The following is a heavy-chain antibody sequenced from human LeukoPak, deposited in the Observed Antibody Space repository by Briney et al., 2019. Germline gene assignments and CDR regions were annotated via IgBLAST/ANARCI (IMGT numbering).Heavy chain of an antibody. D-gene: IGHD6-19*01. CDR2: INHSGST. CDR1: SGSISTSNYY. Sequence: SETLSLTCTVSSGSISTSNYYWGWVRQPPGKGLEWIGEINHSGSTNYNPSLKSRVTISVDTSKNQFSLKLSSVTAADTAVYYCARRDGWYPQEVQHWGQGTLVTVSS. V-gene: IGHV4-39*07. CDR3: ARRDGWYPQEVQH. J-gene: IGHJ1*01.